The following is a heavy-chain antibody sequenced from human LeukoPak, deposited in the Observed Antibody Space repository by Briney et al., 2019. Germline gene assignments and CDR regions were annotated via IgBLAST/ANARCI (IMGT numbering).Heavy chain of an antibody. CDR3: ARDPAIAVAGKGYFQH. CDR1: GYTFAGYG. CDR2: ISAYNGNT. V-gene: IGHV1-18*01. D-gene: IGHD6-19*01. Sequence: ASVKVSCKASGYTFAGYGISWVRQAPGQGLEWMGWISAYNGNTDYAQKLQGRVTMTTDTSTSTAYMDLRSLRSDDTAVYYCARDPAIAVAGKGYFQHWGQGTLVTVSS. J-gene: IGHJ1*01.